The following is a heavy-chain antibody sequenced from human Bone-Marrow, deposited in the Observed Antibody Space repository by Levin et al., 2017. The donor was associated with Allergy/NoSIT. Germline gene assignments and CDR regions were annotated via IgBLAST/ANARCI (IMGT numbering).Heavy chain of an antibody. CDR3: AKGQAPADIVYYYCYMDV. CDR1: GFSFSTYA. Sequence: PGGSLRLSCAASGFSFSTYAMTWVRQAPGKGLEWVSVISSSGDTIYYADSVKGRFTISRDNSKNTLYLQINSLRADDTAVYYCAKGQAPADIVYYYCYMDVWGKGTTVTVS. D-gene: IGHD2-2*01. CDR2: ISSSGDTI. V-gene: IGHV3-23*01. J-gene: IGHJ6*03.